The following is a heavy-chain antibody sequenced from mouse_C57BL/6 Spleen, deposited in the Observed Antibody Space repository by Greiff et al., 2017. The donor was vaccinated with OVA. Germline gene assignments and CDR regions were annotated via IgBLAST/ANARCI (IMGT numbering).Heavy chain of an antibody. Sequence: VKLVESGPGLVQPSQSLSITCTVSGFSLTSYGVHWVRQSPGKGLEWLGAIWSGGSTDYNAAFISRLSISKDNSKSHVFFKMNSLQADDTAIYYCARTPTVVAGGFDYWGQGTTLTVSS. J-gene: IGHJ2*01. V-gene: IGHV2-2*01. D-gene: IGHD1-1*01. CDR3: ARTPTVVAGGFDY. CDR2: IWSGGST. CDR1: GFSLTSYG.